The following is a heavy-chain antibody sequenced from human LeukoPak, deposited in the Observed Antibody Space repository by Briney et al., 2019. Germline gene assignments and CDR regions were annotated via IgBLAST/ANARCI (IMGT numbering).Heavy chain of an antibody. CDR3: ARDVSTRDFHY. CDR2: ISSSSDYI. CDR1: GVDLSFYS. J-gene: IGHJ4*02. V-gene: IGHV3-21*01. Sequence: GGSLRLSCVEAGVDLSFYSMEGVRQAPGKGLEWVSSISSSSDYISYAASVKGRFTISRDNAKSSLFLQMISLRADDTAVYSCARDVSTRDFHYWGQGTLVTVSS. D-gene: IGHD3-16*01.